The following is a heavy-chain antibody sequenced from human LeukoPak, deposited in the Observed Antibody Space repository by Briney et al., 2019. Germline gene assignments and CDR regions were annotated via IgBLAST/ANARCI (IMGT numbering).Heavy chain of an antibody. J-gene: IGHJ5*02. V-gene: IGHV4-31*03. Sequence: SETLSLTCSVSGASINSGGFSWTWIRQHPGRGLEWIGYIYNSGSTYYSPSLQSRITISVDTSKNQFSLKLSSVTAADTAVYYCARVEVAVLGRINWFDPWGQGTLVTVSS. CDR1: GASINSGGFS. CDR3: ARVEVAVLGRINWFDP. D-gene: IGHD3-16*01. CDR2: IYNSGST.